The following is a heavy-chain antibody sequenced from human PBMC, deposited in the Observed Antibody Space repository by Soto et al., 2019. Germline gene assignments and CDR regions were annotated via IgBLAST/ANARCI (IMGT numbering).Heavy chain of an antibody. CDR1: GYTFTSYD. V-gene: IGHV1-18*01. Sequence: ASVKVSCKASGYTFTSYDINWVRQATGQGLEWMGWMSANNGNTNYAQKFQGRVTMTADTSTSTAYMELSSLRSEDTAVYYCARGIQQWLTEYFQHWGQGTLVTVSS. CDR3: ARGIQQWLTEYFQH. CDR2: MSANNGNT. J-gene: IGHJ1*01. D-gene: IGHD6-19*01.